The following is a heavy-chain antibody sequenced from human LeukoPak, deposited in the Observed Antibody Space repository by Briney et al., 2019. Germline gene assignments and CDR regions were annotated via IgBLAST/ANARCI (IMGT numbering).Heavy chain of an antibody. CDR1: GFTVSYNY. Sequence: GGSLRLSCAASGFTVSYNYMSWVRQAPGKGLEWVSVIYSGGSTYYADSVKGRFTISRDNSKNTLYLQMNSLRAEDTAVYYCAKMYGGTYIGNWGQGTLVTVSA. J-gene: IGHJ4*02. CDR3: AKMYGGTYIGN. CDR2: IYSGGST. D-gene: IGHD1-26*01. V-gene: IGHV3-53*01.